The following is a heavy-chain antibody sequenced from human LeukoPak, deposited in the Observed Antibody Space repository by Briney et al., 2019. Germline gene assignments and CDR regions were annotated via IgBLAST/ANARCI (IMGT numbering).Heavy chain of an antibody. D-gene: IGHD3-10*01. CDR1: GFTFSSYG. CDR2: IRYDGSNK. Sequence: GGSLRPSCAASGFTFSSYGMHWVRQAPGKGLEWVAFIRYDGSNKYYADSVKGRFTISRDNSKNTLYLQMNSLRAEDTAVYYCAKSSGETRRGAFDIWGQGTMVTVSS. CDR3: AKSSGETRRGAFDI. V-gene: IGHV3-30*02. J-gene: IGHJ3*02.